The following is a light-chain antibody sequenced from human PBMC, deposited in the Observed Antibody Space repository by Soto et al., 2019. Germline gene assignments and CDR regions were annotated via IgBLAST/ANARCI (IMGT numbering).Light chain of an antibody. J-gene: IGLJ1*01. CDR3: QSYDSSLRASYV. CDR1: SSNIGAGYD. CDR2: GNS. V-gene: IGLV1-40*01. Sequence: QSALTQPPSVSGAPGQRVTISCTGSSSNIGAGYDVHWYQQLPGTAPKLLIYGNSNRPSGVPDRFSGSKSGTSASLAITGLQAEDEADYYCQSYDSSLRASYVLGTGTKVTVL.